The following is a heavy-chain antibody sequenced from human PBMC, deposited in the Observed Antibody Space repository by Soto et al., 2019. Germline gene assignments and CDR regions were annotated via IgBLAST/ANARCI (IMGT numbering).Heavy chain of an antibody. Sequence: LSLTCAVSGGSISSSNWWSWVRQPPGKGLEWIGEIYHSGSTNYNPSLKSRVTISVDKSKNQFSLKLSSVTAADAAVYYCARDLGVATIRALDYYYGMDVWGQGTTVTVSS. V-gene: IGHV4-4*02. CDR3: ARDLGVATIRALDYYYGMDV. D-gene: IGHD5-12*01. J-gene: IGHJ6*02. CDR2: IYHSGST. CDR1: GGSISSSNW.